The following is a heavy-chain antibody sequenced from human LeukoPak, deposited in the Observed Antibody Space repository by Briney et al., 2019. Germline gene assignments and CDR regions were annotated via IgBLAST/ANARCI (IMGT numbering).Heavy chain of an antibody. V-gene: IGHV5-51*01. Sequence: GESLKISCKGSGYSFTSYWIGWVRQMPGKGLEWMGIIYPGDSDTRYSPSFQGQVTIAADKSISTAYLQWSSLKASDTAMYYCAILDYYYDSSGYYSNFDYWGQGTLVTVSS. J-gene: IGHJ4*02. CDR2: IYPGDSDT. D-gene: IGHD3-22*01. CDR3: AILDYYYDSSGYYSNFDY. CDR1: GYSFTSYW.